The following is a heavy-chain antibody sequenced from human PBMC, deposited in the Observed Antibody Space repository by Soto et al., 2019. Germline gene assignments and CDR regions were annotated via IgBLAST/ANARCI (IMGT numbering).Heavy chain of an antibody. CDR2: IYYSGST. CDR3: ARHEGTYYYGSGSSPFDY. V-gene: IGHV4-39*01. Sequence: SETLSLTCTVSGGSISRSSYYWGWIRQPPGKGLEYIGSIYYSGSTYYNPSLKSRVTISVDTSKNQFSLKLNSVTAADTAVYYCARHEGTYYYGSGSSPFDYWGRGTLVTVSS. CDR1: GGSISRSSYY. D-gene: IGHD3-10*01. J-gene: IGHJ4*02.